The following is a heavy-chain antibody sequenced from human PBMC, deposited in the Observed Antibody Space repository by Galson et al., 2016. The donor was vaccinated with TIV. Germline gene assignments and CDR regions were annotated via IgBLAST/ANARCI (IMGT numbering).Heavy chain of an antibody. J-gene: IGHJ4*02. Sequence: SVKVSCKASGYNFFSYEINWVRQAAGQGLEWVGWVNPYNGNTGYAQTFQGRVTMTRNISISTVYLVLSSLRSEDTAVYYCARTLPCGGDCYFFDFWAQGTLVTVSS. V-gene: IGHV1-8*02. CDR2: VNPYNGNT. CDR3: ARTLPCGGDCYFFDF. D-gene: IGHD2-21*02. CDR1: GYNFFSYE.